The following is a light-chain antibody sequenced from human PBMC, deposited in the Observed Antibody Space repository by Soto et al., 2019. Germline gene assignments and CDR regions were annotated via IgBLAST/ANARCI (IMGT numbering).Light chain of an antibody. Sequence: QSALTQPASVSGSPGQSITISCTGTSSDVGGYNYVSWFQQYPGKAPKPMIYDVSTRPSGVSSRFSGSKSGNTASLTISGLQAEDEADYYCSSYTTTDTYVFGTGTKLTVL. CDR2: DVS. V-gene: IGLV2-14*01. CDR1: SSDVGGYNY. CDR3: SSYTTTDTYV. J-gene: IGLJ1*01.